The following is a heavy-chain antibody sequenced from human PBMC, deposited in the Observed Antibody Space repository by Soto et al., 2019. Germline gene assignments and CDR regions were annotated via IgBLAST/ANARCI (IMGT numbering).Heavy chain of an antibody. CDR2: IIPIFGTA. Sequence: SVKVSCKASGGTFSSYAISWVRQAPGQGLEWMGGIIPIFGTANYAQKFQGRVTITADESTSTAYMELSSLRSEDTAVYYCARGGRYCISTSCYAPLDYWGQGTLVTVS. J-gene: IGHJ4*02. CDR1: GGTFSSYA. CDR3: ARGGRYCISTSCYAPLDY. V-gene: IGHV1-69*13. D-gene: IGHD2-2*01.